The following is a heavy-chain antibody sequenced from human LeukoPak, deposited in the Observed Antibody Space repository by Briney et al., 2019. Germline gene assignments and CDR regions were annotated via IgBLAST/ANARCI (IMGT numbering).Heavy chain of an antibody. CDR3: APGGAVDY. CDR1: GYIFTGYY. Sequence: ASVKVSCKASGYIFTGYYMHWVRQAPGQGLEWMGWINPNRGGTNYAQKFQGRVTMTRDTSISTAYMELSRLRSDDTAVYYCAPGGAVDYWGQGTLVTVSS. D-gene: IGHD3-10*01. V-gene: IGHV1-2*02. CDR2: INPNRGGT. J-gene: IGHJ4*02.